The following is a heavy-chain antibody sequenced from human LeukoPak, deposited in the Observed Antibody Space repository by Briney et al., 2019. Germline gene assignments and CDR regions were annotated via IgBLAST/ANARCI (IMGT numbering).Heavy chain of an antibody. J-gene: IGHJ4*02. Sequence: ASVKVSCKTSRYTFISYDITWLGQATRQGREWMGWMNHTSGKKGFEQKFQGRVTMIRNASLSTVYTELSSLRPDDMAWYYRGRGGLTSWCGCFDYWGQGTLVTVSS. CDR3: GRGGLTSWCGCFDY. V-gene: IGHV1-8*01. D-gene: IGHD2-2*01. CDR1: RYTFISYD. CDR2: MNHTSGKK.